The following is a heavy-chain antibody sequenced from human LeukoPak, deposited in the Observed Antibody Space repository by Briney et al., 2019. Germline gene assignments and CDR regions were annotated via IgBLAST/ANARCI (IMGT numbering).Heavy chain of an antibody. CDR2: INHSGST. CDR3: ARDKAVETSPDRNYDFWCGYYPYYYYYGMDV. V-gene: IGHV4-34*01. Sequence: SETLSLTCAVYGGSFSGYYWSWIRQPPGKGLEWIGEINHSGSTNYNPSLKSRVTISVDTSKNQFSLKLSSVTAADTAVYYCARDKAVETSPDRNYDFWCGYYPYYYYYGMDVWGQGTTVTVSS. J-gene: IGHJ6*02. CDR1: GGSFSGYY. D-gene: IGHD3-3*01.